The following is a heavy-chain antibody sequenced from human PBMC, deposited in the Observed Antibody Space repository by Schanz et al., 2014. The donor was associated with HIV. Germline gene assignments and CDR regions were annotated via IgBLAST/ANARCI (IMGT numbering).Heavy chain of an antibody. V-gene: IGHV3-74*02. J-gene: IGHJ3*02. CDR1: GFTFSSYS. D-gene: IGHD3-10*01. Sequence: EVQLLESGGGLVQPGGSLRLSCAASGFTFSSYSMNWVRQTPGKGLEWVSRINSDGSSTSYEDSVKGRFTISRDNAKNTMYLQTNSMRADDAAVYHCARVTYYDSGSYYPESGAFDIWGQGTMVTVSS. CDR2: INSDGSST. CDR3: ARVTYYDSGSYYPESGAFDI.